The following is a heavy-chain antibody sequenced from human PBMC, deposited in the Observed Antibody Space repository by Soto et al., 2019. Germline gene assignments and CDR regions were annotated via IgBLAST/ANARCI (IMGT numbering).Heavy chain of an antibody. V-gene: IGHV3-33*01. J-gene: IGHJ4*02. CDR3: ARDGNRWAAVDYYFDY. Sequence: GESLKISCAASGFSFSSYGMHWVRQAPGKGLEWVAVIWYNGSNKYYADSLKGRFTISRDNSKNTLYLQMNSLRAEDTAVYYCARDGNRWAAVDYYFDYWGQGTLVTVSS. CDR1: GFSFSSYG. D-gene: IGHD6-13*01. CDR2: IWYNGSNK.